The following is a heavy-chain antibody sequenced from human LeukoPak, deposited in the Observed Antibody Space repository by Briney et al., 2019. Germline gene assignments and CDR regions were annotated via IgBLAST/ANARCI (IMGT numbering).Heavy chain of an antibody. CDR3: ARGGPRGNGFDY. CDR1: GYIFTGQF. V-gene: IGHV1-2*02. J-gene: IGHJ4*02. D-gene: IGHD6-25*01. CDR2: YDPNSGDT. Sequence: ASVKVSCKAFGYIFTGQFIHWVRQAPGQGLEWMGIYDPNSGDTTFSQRFQGRVTMTRDTSINTAYMELSRLTSDDTAVYYCARGGPRGNGFDYWGQGTLVTVSS.